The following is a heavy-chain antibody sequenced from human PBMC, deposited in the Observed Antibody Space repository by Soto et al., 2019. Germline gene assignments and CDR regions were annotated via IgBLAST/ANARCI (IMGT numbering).Heavy chain of an antibody. CDR3: ARRDSSVYSYYHYAMDV. D-gene: IGHD3-22*01. CDR1: GGTFSSYA. CDR2: IIPIFGTA. V-gene: IGHV1-69*13. J-gene: IGHJ6*03. Sequence: GASVKVSCKASGGTFSSYAISWVRQAPGQGLEWMGGIIPIFGTANYAQKFQGRVTITADESTSTAYMELSSLRSEDTAVYYCARRDSSVYSYYHYAMDVWGKGTPVTVSS.